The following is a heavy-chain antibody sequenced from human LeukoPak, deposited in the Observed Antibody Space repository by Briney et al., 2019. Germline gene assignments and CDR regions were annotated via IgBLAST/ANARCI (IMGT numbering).Heavy chain of an antibody. CDR2: ISSSSAYI. V-gene: IGHV3-21*01. CDR3: ARTTHCGGACYFFDY. CDR1: GFTFSSYN. Sequence: GGSLRLSCAASGFTFSSYNMNWVRQAPGKGLEWVSSISSSSAYIYYADSVKGRFTISRDNAKNTLYLQMNSLRAEDTAVYYCARTTHCGGACYFFDYWGQGALVTVSS. J-gene: IGHJ4*02. D-gene: IGHD2-21*02.